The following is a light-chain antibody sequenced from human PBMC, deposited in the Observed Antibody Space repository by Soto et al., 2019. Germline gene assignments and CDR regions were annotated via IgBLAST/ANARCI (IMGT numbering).Light chain of an antibody. CDR2: GAS. CDR3: QQYGTSPRT. Sequence: EIVMTQSPATLSVSPGERATLSCRASHSVSSNLAWYQQKPGQAPRLLIYGASTRATDIPDRFSGSGSGTDFTLTISRLEPEDFAVYYCQQYGTSPRTFGQGTKVDIK. CDR1: HSVSSN. V-gene: IGKV3-20*01. J-gene: IGKJ1*01.